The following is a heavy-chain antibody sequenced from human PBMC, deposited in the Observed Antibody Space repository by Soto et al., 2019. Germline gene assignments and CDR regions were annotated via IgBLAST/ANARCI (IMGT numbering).Heavy chain of an antibody. CDR2: IKQDGSEK. V-gene: IGHV3-7*01. Sequence: GGSLRLSCAASGFTFSSYWMSWVRQAPGKGLEWVANIKQDGSEKYYVDSVKGRFTISRDNAKNSLYLQMNSLRAEDTAVYYCARVGTIFGVVTHFDYWGQGTLVTVSS. J-gene: IGHJ4*02. CDR3: ARVGTIFGVVTHFDY. CDR1: GFTFSSYW. D-gene: IGHD3-3*01.